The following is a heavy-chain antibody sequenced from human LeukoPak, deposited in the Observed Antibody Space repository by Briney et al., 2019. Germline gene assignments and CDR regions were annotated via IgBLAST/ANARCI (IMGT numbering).Heavy chain of an antibody. J-gene: IGHJ4*02. Sequence: SETLSLTCTVSGGSISSYYWSWIRQPPGKGLEWIGYIYYSGSTNYNPSLKSRVTISVDTSKNQFSLKLSSVTAADTAVYYCARLVAVYSSSRTYYFDYWGQGTLVTVS. CDR1: GGSISSYY. D-gene: IGHD6-13*01. CDR2: IYYSGST. V-gene: IGHV4-59*08. CDR3: ARLVAVYSSSRTYYFDY.